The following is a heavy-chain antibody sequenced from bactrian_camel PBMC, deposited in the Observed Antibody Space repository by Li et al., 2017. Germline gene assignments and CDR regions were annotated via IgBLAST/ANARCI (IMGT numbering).Heavy chain of an antibody. J-gene: IGHJ4*01. CDR3: AADEYNLGLARSYTY. Sequence: HVQLVESGGGSVQAGGSLRLSCTVSGPTYGNFCMDWFRQAPGKEREGVAAIETDGRTNYADSVKGRFTISRDRAKNTLYLQMNSLKPEDTAMYYCAADEYNLGLARSYTYWGQGTQVTVS. D-gene: IGHD5*01. V-gene: IGHV3S55*01. CDR2: IETDGRT. CDR1: GPTYGNFC.